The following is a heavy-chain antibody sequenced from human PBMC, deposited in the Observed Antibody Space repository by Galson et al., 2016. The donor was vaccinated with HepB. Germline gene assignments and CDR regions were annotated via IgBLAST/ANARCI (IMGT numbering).Heavy chain of an antibody. CDR2: IYYSGSP. CDR3: ARDGLSRTQEGALDI. D-gene: IGHD3-3*02. V-gene: IGHV4-59*01. Sequence: SETLSLTCSVSGGDISPFSWSWIRQSPGKGLEWLGQIYYSGSPKYTPSLKSRLTISVDTSKNQLSLKLTSVTAADTAVYYCARDGLSRTQEGALDIWGQGTLVTVSS. J-gene: IGHJ3*02. CDR1: GGDISPFS.